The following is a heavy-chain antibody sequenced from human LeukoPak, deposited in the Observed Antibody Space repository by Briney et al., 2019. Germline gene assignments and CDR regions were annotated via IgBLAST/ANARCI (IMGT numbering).Heavy chain of an antibody. Sequence: ASVKVSCKASGYTFSSSDINRVRQATGQGLEWMGWTNPNSGNTGYAQKFQGRITMTRNTSISTAYMELSSLTSEDTAVYYCRNYYYGMDVWGQGTTVTVSS. CDR3: RNYYYGMDV. CDR1: GYTFSSSD. CDR2: TNPNSGNT. J-gene: IGHJ6*02. V-gene: IGHV1-8*01.